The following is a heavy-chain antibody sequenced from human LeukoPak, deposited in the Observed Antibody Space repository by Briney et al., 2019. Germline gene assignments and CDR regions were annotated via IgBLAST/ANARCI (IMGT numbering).Heavy chain of an antibody. CDR2: IYYSGST. CDR1: GGSISSSSYY. D-gene: IGHD6-19*01. J-gene: IGHJ4*02. Sequence: SETLSLTCTVSGGSISSSSYYWGWIRQPPGKELEWIGSIYYSGSTYYNPSLKSRVTISVDTSKNQFSLKVTSVTAADTAVYYCARVRTFGYSSGWYDYWGQGTLVTVSS. V-gene: IGHV4-39*07. CDR3: ARVRTFGYSSGWYDY.